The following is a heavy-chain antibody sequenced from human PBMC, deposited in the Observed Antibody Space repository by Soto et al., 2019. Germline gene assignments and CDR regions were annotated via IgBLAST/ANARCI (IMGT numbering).Heavy chain of an antibody. CDR3: ARGSGSLYYFVF. D-gene: IGHD1-26*01. V-gene: IGHV3-53*01. Sequence: GSLRLSCAASGFSVSTNYMTWVRQAPGKGLEWVSVIYSGGSTYYADSVKGRFTISRDNSKNTLHLQMNSLRAEDTAVYYCARGSGSLYYFVFWGRGTLVTVSS. CDR1: GFSVSTNY. J-gene: IGHJ4*02. CDR2: IYSGGST.